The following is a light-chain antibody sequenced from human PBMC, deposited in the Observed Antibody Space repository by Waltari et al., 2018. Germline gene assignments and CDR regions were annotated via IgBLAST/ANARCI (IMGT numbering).Light chain of an antibody. Sequence: EIVLTQSPATLSLSPGERATLSCRASQSVGSSLAWYQQKPGQAHRLLIFDASARATGIPARFSGSGSGTDFTLTISSLEPEDFAVYYCQHRFNWPLTFGGGTKVEIK. V-gene: IGKV3-11*01. CDR3: QHRFNWPLT. CDR2: DAS. J-gene: IGKJ4*01. CDR1: QSVGSS.